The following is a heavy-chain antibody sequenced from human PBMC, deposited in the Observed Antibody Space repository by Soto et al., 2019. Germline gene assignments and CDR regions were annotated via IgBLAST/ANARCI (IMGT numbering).Heavy chain of an antibody. J-gene: IGHJ4*02. CDR2: ISAYNGNT. Sequence: ASVKGSWKGSCYTLTRYGISWGRQAPGQGLEWMGWISAYNGNTNYAQKLQGRVTMTTDTSTSTAYMELRSLRSDDTAVYYCARSYYYDSSGYSYWGQGTLVTVSS. V-gene: IGHV1-18*01. D-gene: IGHD3-22*01. CDR3: ARSYYYDSSGYSY. CDR1: CYTLTRYG.